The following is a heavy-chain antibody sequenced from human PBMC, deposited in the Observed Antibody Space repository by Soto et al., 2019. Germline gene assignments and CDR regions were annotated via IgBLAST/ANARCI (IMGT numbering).Heavy chain of an antibody. V-gene: IGHV4-59*01. J-gene: IGHJ5*02. D-gene: IGHD6-19*01. CDR3: ARAVAGTRGWFDP. Sequence: PSETLSLTCTVSGGSISSYYWSWIRQPPGKGLEWIGYIYYSGSTNYNPSLKSRVTISVDTSKNQFSLKLSSVTAADTAVYYCARAVAGTRGWFDPWGQGTLVTVS. CDR1: GGSISSYY. CDR2: IYYSGST.